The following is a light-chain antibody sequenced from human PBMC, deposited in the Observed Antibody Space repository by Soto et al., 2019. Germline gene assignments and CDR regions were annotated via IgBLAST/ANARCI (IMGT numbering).Light chain of an antibody. CDR2: DVT. J-gene: IGLJ1*01. Sequence: QSALTQPASVSGSPGQSITISCTGTSSDVGGYNYVSWYQQYPGKAPKVMIYDVTNRPSGVSNRFSGSRSGNTASLTISGLQGEDEADYYCCSFTTSSTYVFGTGTKLTVL. CDR3: CSFTTSSTYV. CDR1: SSDVGGYNY. V-gene: IGLV2-14*01.